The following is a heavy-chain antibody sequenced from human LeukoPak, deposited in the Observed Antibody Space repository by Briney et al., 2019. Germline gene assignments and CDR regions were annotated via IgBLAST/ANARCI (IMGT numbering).Heavy chain of an antibody. V-gene: IGHV4-34*01. Sequence: SETLSLTCAVYGGSISGYYWSWIRQPPGKGLEWIGEINHSGSTNYNPSLKSRVTISVDTSKNQFSLKLSSVTAADTAVYYCARGKQWLVPYNWFDPWGQGTLVTVSS. CDR2: INHSGST. D-gene: IGHD6-19*01. CDR3: ARGKQWLVPYNWFDP. CDR1: GGSISGYY. J-gene: IGHJ5*02.